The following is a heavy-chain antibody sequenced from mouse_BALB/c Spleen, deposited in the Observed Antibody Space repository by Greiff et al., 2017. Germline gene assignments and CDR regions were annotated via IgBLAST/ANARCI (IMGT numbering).Heavy chain of an antibody. J-gene: IGHJ4*01. V-gene: IGHV1-15*01. CDR1: GYTFTDYE. CDR2: IDPETGGT. Sequence: VQVVESGAELVRPGASVTLSCKASGYTFTDYEMHWVKQTPVHGLEWIGAIDPETGGTAYNQKFKGKATLTADKSSSTAYMELRSLTSEDSAVYYCTRLTEFPYYAMDYWGQGTSVTVSS. CDR3: TRLTEFPYYAMDY.